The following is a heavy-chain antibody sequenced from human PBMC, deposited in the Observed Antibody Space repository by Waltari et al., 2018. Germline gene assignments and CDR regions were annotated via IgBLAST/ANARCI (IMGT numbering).Heavy chain of an antibody. J-gene: IGHJ6*02. CDR2: IYYRGVT. V-gene: IGHV4-39*07. D-gene: IGHD3-16*01. Sequence: QLQLQESGPGLVKPSETLSLTCTVSGGSISSSSYYWGGIRQPPGKGLAWIGSIYYRGVTYYNPSLKSRVNISVDTSKNQFSLKLSSVTAADTAVYYCARLKMALGSLGGGMDVWGQGTTVTVSS. CDR3: ARLKMALGSLGGGMDV. CDR1: GGSISSSSYY.